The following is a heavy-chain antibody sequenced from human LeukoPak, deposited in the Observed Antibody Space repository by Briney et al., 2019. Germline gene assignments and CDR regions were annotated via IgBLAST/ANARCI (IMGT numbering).Heavy chain of an antibody. CDR1: GFTFSSYE. CDR2: ISSSGSTI. Sequence: PGGSLRLSCAASGFTFSSYEMNWVRQAPGKGLEWVSYISSSGSTIYYADSVKGRFTISRDNAKNSLYLQMNSLRAEDTAVYYCATITMVRGNDAFDIWGQGTMVTVSS. D-gene: IGHD3-10*01. J-gene: IGHJ3*02. V-gene: IGHV3-48*03. CDR3: ATITMVRGNDAFDI.